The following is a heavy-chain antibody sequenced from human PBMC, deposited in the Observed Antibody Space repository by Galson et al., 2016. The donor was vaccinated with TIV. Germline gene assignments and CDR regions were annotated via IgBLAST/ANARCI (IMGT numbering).Heavy chain of an antibody. CDR2: IKQDGSEK. J-gene: IGHJ5*02. V-gene: IGHV3-7*01. D-gene: IGHD2-2*01. CDR3: ARGQWDIVVVPAATPNNWFDP. Sequence: SLRLSCAASGFTFNNYWMSWVRQAPGKGLEWVANIKQDGSEKDYVDSVKGRFTISRDNAKNSLNLQMSSLRSEDTAVYYCARGQWDIVVVPAATPNNWFDPWGQGTLVVVSS. CDR1: GFTFNNYW.